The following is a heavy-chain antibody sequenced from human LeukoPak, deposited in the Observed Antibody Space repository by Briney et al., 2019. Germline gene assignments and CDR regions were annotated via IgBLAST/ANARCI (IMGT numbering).Heavy chain of an antibody. CDR1: GDSLTSGDYF. Sequence: SQTLSLTCTVSGDSLTSGDYFWRWVRQPAGTGLEWLGCIYAEGRTNYNPSLKSRVTLSVDTSKNQFSLKVTSVTAADTAVFYCARYRLGCFDPWGQGTLVTVSS. CDR3: ARYRLGCFDP. D-gene: IGHD1-26*01. CDR2: IYAEGRT. V-gene: IGHV4-61*02. J-gene: IGHJ5*02.